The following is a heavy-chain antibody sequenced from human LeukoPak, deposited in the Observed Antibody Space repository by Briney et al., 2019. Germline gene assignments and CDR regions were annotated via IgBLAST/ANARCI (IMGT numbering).Heavy chain of an antibody. J-gene: IGHJ5*01. CDR1: GFTVSSNY. V-gene: IGHV3-53*01. CDR2: IYSGGST. Sequence: GGSLGLSCAASGFTVSSNYMSWIRQAPGKGLEWVSIIYSGGSTYYADSVKGRFTISRDNSKNTLYLQMNSLRAEDTAVYYCARDLGGYADSWGQGTLVTVSS. CDR3: ARDLGGYADS. D-gene: IGHD3-22*01.